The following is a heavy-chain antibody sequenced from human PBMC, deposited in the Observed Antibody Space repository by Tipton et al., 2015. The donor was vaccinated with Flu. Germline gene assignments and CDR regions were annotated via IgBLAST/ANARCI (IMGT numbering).Heavy chain of an antibody. CDR1: GFIFSNNG. CDR3: AKDCCSMNGVYDAFDV. Sequence: SLRLSCAASGFIFSNNGMSWVRQVPGKGLEWVSAVSGSGGKVNYADSVKGRFTISRDNSKSTLYLQMNSLRADDTAVYYCAKDCCSMNGVYDAFDVWGQGTRVTVSS. J-gene: IGHJ3*01. D-gene: IGHD2-8*01. V-gene: IGHV3-23*01. CDR2: VSGSGGKV.